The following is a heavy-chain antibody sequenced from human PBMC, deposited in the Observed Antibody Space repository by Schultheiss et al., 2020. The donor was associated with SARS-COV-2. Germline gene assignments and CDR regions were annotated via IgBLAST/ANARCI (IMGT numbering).Heavy chain of an antibody. V-gene: IGHV3-48*01. D-gene: IGHD3-22*01. CDR3: AGVSRSSGYYYVTRDYFDY. Sequence: GESLKISCAASGFTFSSYSMNWVRQAPGKGLEWVSYISSSSSTIYYADSVKGRFTISRDNAKNSLYLQMNSLRAEDTAVYYCAGVSRSSGYYYVTRDYFDYWGQGTLVTVSS. CDR2: ISSSSSTI. CDR1: GFTFSSYS. J-gene: IGHJ4*02.